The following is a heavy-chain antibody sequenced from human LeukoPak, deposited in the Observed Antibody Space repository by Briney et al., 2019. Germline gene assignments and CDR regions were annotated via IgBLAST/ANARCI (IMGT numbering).Heavy chain of an antibody. D-gene: IGHD3-22*01. Sequence: SETLSLTCAVSGGSITSANWWSWVRQSPGKGLEWIGEIYHTGNTNYNPSLNSRVTISVDTSKNQFSLKLRSVTAADTAVYYCARVGGITMIVVLITDAFDIWGQGTMVTVSS. CDR2: IYHTGNT. J-gene: IGHJ3*02. V-gene: IGHV4-4*02. CDR1: GGSITSANW. CDR3: ARVGGITMIVVLITDAFDI.